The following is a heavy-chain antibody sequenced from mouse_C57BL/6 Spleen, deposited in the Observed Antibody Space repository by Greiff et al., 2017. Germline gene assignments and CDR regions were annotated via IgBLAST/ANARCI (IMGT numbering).Heavy chain of an antibody. J-gene: IGHJ1*03. CDR3: ARPTVVASYWYFDV. V-gene: IGHV1-18*01. CDR2: INPNNGGT. CDR1: GYTFTDYN. D-gene: IGHD1-1*01. Sequence: VHVKQSGPELVKPGASVKIPCKASGYTFTDYNMDWVKQSHGKSLEWIGDINPNNGGTIYNQKFKGKAALTVDKSSSTAYMELISLTSEDTAFYYCARPTVVASYWYFDVWGTGTTVTVSS.